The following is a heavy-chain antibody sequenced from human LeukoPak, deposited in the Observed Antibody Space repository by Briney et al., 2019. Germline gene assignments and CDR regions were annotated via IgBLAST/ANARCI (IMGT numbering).Heavy chain of an antibody. CDR2: YYWYDND. J-gene: IGHJ4*02. D-gene: IGHD2-2*01. CDR1: GFSRNTSGLG. Sequence: SGPTLVKPTQTLTLTCSFFGFSRNTSGLGVGWIRQPPGKGRGCIAAYYWYDNDRFTTYLDNRLSITNDTSKNQVVLTMTNKDPMDTATYYCAHRPWYCSSTSCYDYWGQGTMVTVSS. CDR3: AHRPWYCSSTSCYDY. V-gene: IGHV2-5*01.